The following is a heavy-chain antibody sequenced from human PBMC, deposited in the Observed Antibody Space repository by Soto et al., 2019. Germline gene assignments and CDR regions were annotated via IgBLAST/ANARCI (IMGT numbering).Heavy chain of an antibody. D-gene: IGHD5-12*01. Sequence: ASVKVSCKASGYTFTSYGISWVRQAPGQGLEWMGWISAYNGNTNYAQKLQGRVTMTTDTSTSTAYMELRSLRSDDTAGDYFARGQSGYDYYYYYGMDVWGQGTPVTVSS. J-gene: IGHJ6*02. CDR2: ISAYNGNT. V-gene: IGHV1-18*01. CDR1: GYTFTSYG. CDR3: ARGQSGYDYYYYYGMDV.